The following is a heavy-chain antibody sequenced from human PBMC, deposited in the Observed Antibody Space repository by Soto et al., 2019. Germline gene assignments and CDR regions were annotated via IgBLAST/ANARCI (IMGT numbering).Heavy chain of an antibody. CDR3: AKEVWYYYDSSGVDAFDI. Sequence: QVQLVESGGGVVQPGRSLRLSCAASGFTFGSYGMHWVRQAPGKGLEWVAVTSYSGSDEYYADSVKGRYTIYRDNSKNMVYLQMNSLSTEDTAVYYCAKEVWYYYDSSGVDAFDIWGQGTMVTVSS. J-gene: IGHJ3*02. D-gene: IGHD3-22*01. CDR1: GFTFGSYG. CDR2: TSYSGSDE. V-gene: IGHV3-30*18.